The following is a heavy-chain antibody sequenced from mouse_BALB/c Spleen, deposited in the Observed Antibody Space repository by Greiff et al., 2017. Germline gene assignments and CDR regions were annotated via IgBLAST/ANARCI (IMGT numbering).Heavy chain of an antibody. CDR3: TDLFAY. J-gene: IGHJ3*01. V-gene: IGHV6-3*01. CDR2: IRLKSDNYAT. Sequence: DVMLVESGGGLVQPGGSMKLSCVASGFTFSSYWMSWVRQSPEKGLEWVAEIRLKSDNYATHYAESVKGKFTISRDDSKSRLYLQMNSLRAEDTGIYYCTDLFAYWGQGTLVTVSA. CDR1: GFTFSSYW.